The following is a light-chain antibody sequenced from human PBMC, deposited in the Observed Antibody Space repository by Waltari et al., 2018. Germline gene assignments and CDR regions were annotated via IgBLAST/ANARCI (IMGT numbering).Light chain of an antibody. CDR1: SSDVGGYNY. Sequence: QSALTQPASVSGSPGQSITISCTGTSSDVGGYNYVSWYQQPPGKAPKLMIYHVSNRRSGVSTRFSGAKSGNTASLTISGLQAEDEADYYCSSYTSSSTLTVFGGGTKLTVL. CDR3: SSYTSSSTLTV. CDR2: HVS. V-gene: IGLV2-14*01. J-gene: IGLJ2*01.